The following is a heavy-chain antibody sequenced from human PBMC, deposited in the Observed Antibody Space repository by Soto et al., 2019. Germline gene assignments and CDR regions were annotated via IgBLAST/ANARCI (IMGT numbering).Heavy chain of an antibody. V-gene: IGHV3-23*01. CDR2: ISDSGST. Sequence: EVQLLESGGGLVQPGWSLRLSCTASGFTFSTYAMSWVRQAPGKGLEWVSTISDSGSTYYADSVKGRFTISRDNSKNTLYLEMNSLRAKDTAVYYCAKDKGGRYCSRTSCLYSFDYWGQGTLVTVSS. CDR3: AKDKGGRYCSRTSCLYSFDY. CDR1: GFTFSTYA. J-gene: IGHJ4*02. D-gene: IGHD2-2*01.